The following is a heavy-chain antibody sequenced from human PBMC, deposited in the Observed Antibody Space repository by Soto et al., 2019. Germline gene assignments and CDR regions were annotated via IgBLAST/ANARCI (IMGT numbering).Heavy chain of an antibody. V-gene: IGHV4-39*01. Sequence: SETLSLTCTVSGGSISSSSYYWGWIRQPPGKGLEWIGSIYYSGSTYYNPSLKSRVTISVDTSKNQFSLKLSSVTAADTAVYYCARIEQDIVVVPAAMGDYYYYYGMDVWGQGTTVTVSS. CDR3: ARIEQDIVVVPAAMGDYYYYYGMDV. J-gene: IGHJ6*02. CDR2: IYYSGST. D-gene: IGHD2-2*01. CDR1: GGSISSSSYY.